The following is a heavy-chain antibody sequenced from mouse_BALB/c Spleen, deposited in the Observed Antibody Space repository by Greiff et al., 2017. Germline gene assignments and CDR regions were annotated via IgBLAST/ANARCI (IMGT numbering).Heavy chain of an antibody. D-gene: IGHD2-4*01. J-gene: IGHJ4*01. CDR1: GYTFTSYT. V-gene: IGHV1-4*02. Sequence: LVESAAELARPGASVKMSCKASGYTFTSYTMHWVKQRPGQGLEWIGYINPSSGYTEYNQKFKDKTTLTADKSSSTAYMQLSSLTSEDSAVYYCAREGSTMITTRAMDYWGQGTSVTVSS. CDR2: INPSSGYT. CDR3: AREGSTMITTRAMDY.